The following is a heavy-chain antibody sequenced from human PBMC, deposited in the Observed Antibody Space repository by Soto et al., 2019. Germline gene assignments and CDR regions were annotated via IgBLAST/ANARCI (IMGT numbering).Heavy chain of an antibody. CDR2: VSAGGDMT. CDR1: GFTFSSYA. V-gene: IGHV3-23*01. CDR3: ARGVRGGSGTPASYYYAGLDV. D-gene: IGHD3-10*01. Sequence: DVQLLESGGHLVQPGGSLRLSCAASGFTFSSYAMSWVRQAPGKGLEWVSSVSAGGDMTYYSDSVKGRFTISRDNSNSALFLQMDRRMVEEPALYYCARGVRGGSGTPASYYYAGLDVWGQGTTVTVS. J-gene: IGHJ6*02.